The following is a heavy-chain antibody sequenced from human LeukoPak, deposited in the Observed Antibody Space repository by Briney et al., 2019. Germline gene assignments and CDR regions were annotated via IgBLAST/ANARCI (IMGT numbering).Heavy chain of an antibody. CDR3: AKAVFVYSSSSRD. CDR2: ISGSGGST. V-gene: IGHV3-23*01. J-gene: IGHJ4*02. CDR1: GFTFSTYA. D-gene: IGHD6-13*01. Sequence: PGGSLRLSCAASGFTFSTYAMNWIRQAPGKGLEWVSAISGSGGSTYYADSVKGRFTISRDNSKNTLYLQMNSLRAEDTAVYYCAKAVFVYSSSSRDWGQGTLVTVSS.